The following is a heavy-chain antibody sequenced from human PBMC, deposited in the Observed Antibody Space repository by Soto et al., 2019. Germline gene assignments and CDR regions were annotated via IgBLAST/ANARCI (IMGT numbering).Heavy chain of an antibody. J-gene: IGHJ6*02. Sequence: GASVKVSCKASGFTFTSSAVQWVRQARGQRLEWIGWIVVGSGNTNYAQKFQERVTITRDMSTSTAYRELSSLRSEDTALYYCAATRQYDFGSGYGMDVWGQGTTVTVSS. CDR2: IVVGSGNT. V-gene: IGHV1-58*01. CDR1: GFTFTSSA. CDR3: AATRQYDFGSGYGMDV. D-gene: IGHD3-3*01.